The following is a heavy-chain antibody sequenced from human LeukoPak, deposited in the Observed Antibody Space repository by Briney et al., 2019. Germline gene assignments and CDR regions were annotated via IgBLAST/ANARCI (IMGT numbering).Heavy chain of an antibody. J-gene: IGHJ4*02. CDR3: AKVGGGPSSWYDY. CDR2: ISGSSTTI. CDR1: GFTFSSYS. Sequence: PGGSLRLSCAASGFTFSSYSMNWVRQAPGKGLEWVSSISGSSTTIHYADSVKGRFTISRDNAKNSLYLQMNSLRAEDTALYYCAKVGGGPSSWYDYWGQGTLVTVSS. D-gene: IGHD6-13*01. V-gene: IGHV3-48*01.